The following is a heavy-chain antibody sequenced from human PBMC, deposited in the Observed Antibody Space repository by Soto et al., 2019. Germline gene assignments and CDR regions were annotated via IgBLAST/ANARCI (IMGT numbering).Heavy chain of an antibody. Sequence: GGSLRLSCAASGFPFSTYSMSWVRQAPGKGLEWISYISASTLTIFYADSVKGRFTVSRDNAKSTLFLQMNSLRDEDTAVYYCAREFCSGGNCYTYYFDPWGQGIPVTVSS. CDR2: ISASTLTI. CDR1: GFPFSTYS. J-gene: IGHJ5*02. D-gene: IGHD2-15*01. V-gene: IGHV3-48*02. CDR3: AREFCSGGNCYTYYFDP.